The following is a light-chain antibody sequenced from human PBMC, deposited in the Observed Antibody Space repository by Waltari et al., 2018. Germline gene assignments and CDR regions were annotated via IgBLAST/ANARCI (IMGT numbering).Light chain of an antibody. Sequence: SSDLTQDPDVSVALGQTVRITCQGDILRTYYGNWCRQKPGQAPELVIYGKNNRTSGIPDRFSASSSENTASVIITGAQAEDEADYYCSARELSGHVVFGGGTRLTVL. CDR2: GKN. CDR1: ILRTYY. V-gene: IGLV3-19*01. CDR3: SARELSGHVV. J-gene: IGLJ2*01.